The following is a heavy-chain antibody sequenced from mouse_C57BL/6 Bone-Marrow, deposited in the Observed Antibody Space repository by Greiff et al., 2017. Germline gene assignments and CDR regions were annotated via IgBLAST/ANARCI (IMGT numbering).Heavy chain of an antibody. Sequence: EVQLQQSGPGLAKPSQTLSLTCSVTGYSITSDYWNWIRKFPGNKLEYMGYISYSGSTYYNPSLKSRISINRDTSKNQYYLQLNSVTTEDTATYYCARYRLYSTGAMDYWGQGTSVTVSS. CDR1: GYSITSDY. CDR3: ARYRLYSTGAMDY. V-gene: IGHV3-8*01. D-gene: IGHD1-1*01. J-gene: IGHJ4*01. CDR2: ISYSGST.